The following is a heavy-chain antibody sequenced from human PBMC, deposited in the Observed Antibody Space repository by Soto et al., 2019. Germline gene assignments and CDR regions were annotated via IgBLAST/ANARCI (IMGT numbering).Heavy chain of an antibody. V-gene: IGHV3-66*01. J-gene: IGHJ6*02. CDR3: ARVSKLSDLYYYGMDV. Sequence: VQLVESGGGLVQPGGSLRLSCAASEFTVSSNYMSWVRQAPGKGLEWVSVIYSGGSTYYADSVKGRFTISRDNSKNTLYLQMNSLRAEDTAVYYCARVSKLSDLYYYGMDVWGQGTTVTVSS. CDR1: EFTVSSNY. D-gene: IGHD1-7*01. CDR2: IYSGGST.